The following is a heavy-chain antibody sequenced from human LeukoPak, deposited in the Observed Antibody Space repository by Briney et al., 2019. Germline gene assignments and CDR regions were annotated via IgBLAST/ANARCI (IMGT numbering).Heavy chain of an antibody. CDR3: ARGYLGLRGWPYYYYYGMDV. Sequence: KASETLSLTCTVSGGSVSSGSYYWSWIRQPPGKGLEWIGYIYYSGSTNYNPSLKSRVTISVDTSKNQFSLKLSSVTAADTAVYYCARGYLGLRGWPYYYYYGMDVWGQGTTVTVSS. V-gene: IGHV4-61*01. CDR2: IYYSGST. D-gene: IGHD6-19*01. CDR1: GGSVSSGSYY. J-gene: IGHJ6*02.